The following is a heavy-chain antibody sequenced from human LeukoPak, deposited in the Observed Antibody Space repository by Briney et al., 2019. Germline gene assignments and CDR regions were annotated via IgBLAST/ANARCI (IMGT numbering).Heavy chain of an antibody. Sequence: PGGSLKIPGQGFGYRFTTYWIAWVRQMPGKGLEWMGLFYAGVSDTRYSPSFQGQVTISADKSISTAYLQWSSLKASDTAMYYCARLRSSGWLKDGDAFDIWGQGTMVTVSS. CDR2: FYAGVSDT. CDR3: ARLRSSGWLKDGDAFDI. D-gene: IGHD6-19*01. V-gene: IGHV5-51*01. CDR1: GYRFTTYW. J-gene: IGHJ3*02.